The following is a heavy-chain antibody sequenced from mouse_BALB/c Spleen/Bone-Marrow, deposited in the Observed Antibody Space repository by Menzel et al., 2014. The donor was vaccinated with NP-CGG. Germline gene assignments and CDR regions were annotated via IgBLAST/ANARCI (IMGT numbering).Heavy chain of an antibody. CDR2: IYPSDSYT. D-gene: IGHD2-4*01. CDR3: TRTYDYDEGGFDY. V-gene: IGHV1-69*02. Sequence: QVQLKESGAELVRPGASVKLSCKASGYTFTSYWINWVKQRPGQGLEWIGNIYPSDSYTNYNQKFKDKATVTVDKSSSTAYMQLSSPTSEDSAVYYCTRTYDYDEGGFDYWGQGTTLTVSS. CDR1: GYTFTSYW. J-gene: IGHJ2*01.